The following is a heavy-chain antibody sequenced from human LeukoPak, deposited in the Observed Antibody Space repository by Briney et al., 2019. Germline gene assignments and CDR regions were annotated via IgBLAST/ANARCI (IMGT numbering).Heavy chain of an antibody. Sequence: GGSLRLSCAASGFSFSSYWWSWVRQAPGKGLEWVANIKQDGSEKYYVDSIKGRFTISRDNAKNSLYLQMNSMRAEDTAVYFCTRLYCSGGICYLDYWGQGTLVTVSS. CDR3: TRLYCSGGICYLDY. CDR2: IKQDGSEK. V-gene: IGHV3-7*01. CDR1: GFSFSSYW. J-gene: IGHJ4*02. D-gene: IGHD2-15*01.